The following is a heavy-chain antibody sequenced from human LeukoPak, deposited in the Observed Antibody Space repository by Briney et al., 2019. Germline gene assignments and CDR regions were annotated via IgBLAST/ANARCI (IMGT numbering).Heavy chain of an antibody. CDR1: GFTFDDYG. D-gene: IGHD1-26*01. CDR3: ARAVGASEGVDY. Sequence: GGSLRLSCAASGFTFDDYGMSWVRQAPGKGLEWVSYISSSGNTIYYADSMKGRFTLSRDNAKNSLFLHMNSLRAEDTAVYYCARAVGASEGVDYWGQGTLVTVSS. J-gene: IGHJ4*02. CDR2: ISSSGNTI. V-gene: IGHV3-11*01.